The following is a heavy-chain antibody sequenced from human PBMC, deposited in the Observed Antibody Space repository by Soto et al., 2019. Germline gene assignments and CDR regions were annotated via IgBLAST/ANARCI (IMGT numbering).Heavy chain of an antibody. V-gene: IGHV1-46*01. J-gene: IGHJ4*02. CDR3: ASTDSSGWYFY. CDR1: GYTFTSYY. D-gene: IGHD6-19*01. CDR2: INPSGGST. Sequence: QVQLVQSGAEVKKPGASVKVSCKASGYTFTSYYMHWVRQAPGQGLEWMGIINPSGGSTSYAQKSQGRVTMTRDTSTSTVYMELSSLRSEDKAVYYCASTDSSGWYFYWGQGTLVTVSS.